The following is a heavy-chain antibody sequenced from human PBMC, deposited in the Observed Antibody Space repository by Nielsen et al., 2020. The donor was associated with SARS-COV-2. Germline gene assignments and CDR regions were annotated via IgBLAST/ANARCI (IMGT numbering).Heavy chain of an antibody. J-gene: IGHJ5*02. CDR3: ARVRSSSGIWFDP. D-gene: IGHD3-10*01. V-gene: IGHV1-2*06. CDR1: GYTFTGHY. CDR2: VNPNSGAT. Sequence: ASVKVSCNASGYTFTGHYMHWMRQAPGQGPEWLGRVNPNSGATNYAQKFQGRVTLTRDASINTTYMELTRLTSDDTAVYYCARVRSSSGIWFDPWGQGTLVVVSS.